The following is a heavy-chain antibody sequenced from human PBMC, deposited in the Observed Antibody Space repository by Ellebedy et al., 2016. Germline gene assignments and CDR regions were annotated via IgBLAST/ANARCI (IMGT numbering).Heavy chain of an antibody. CDR1: GGSISNSNSY. CDR2: MYYSGGI. D-gene: IGHD3-10*01. J-gene: IGHJ6*03. Sequence: SETLSLTCTVSGGSISNSNSYWGWIRQPPGKGLEWVGSMYYSGGIYYNPSLKSRVTLSVDTSKNQISLKVRSMTAADTAVYYCASTYGTRRYMDVWGKGTTVTVSS. CDR3: ASTYGTRRYMDV. V-gene: IGHV4-39*07.